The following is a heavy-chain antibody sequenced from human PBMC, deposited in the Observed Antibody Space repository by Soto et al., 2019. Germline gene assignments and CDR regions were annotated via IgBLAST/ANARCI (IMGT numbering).Heavy chain of an antibody. V-gene: IGHV3-23*01. CDR2: ISGSGGST. CDR3: AKDRGSGSTSWYNGWFDP. D-gene: IGHD2-2*02. J-gene: IGHJ5*02. CDR1: GFTFSSYA. Sequence: GGSLRLSCVASGFTFSSYAMSWVRQAPGKGLEWVSTISGSGGSTYYADSVKGRFTISRDNSKNTLYLQMNSLRAEDTAVYYCAKDRGSGSTSWYNGWFDPWGQGTLVTVSS.